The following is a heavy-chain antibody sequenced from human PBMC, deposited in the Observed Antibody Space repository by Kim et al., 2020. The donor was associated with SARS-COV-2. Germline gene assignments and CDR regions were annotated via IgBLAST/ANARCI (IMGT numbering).Heavy chain of an antibody. V-gene: IGHV3-48*02. J-gene: IGHJ6*02. D-gene: IGHD3-10*01. Sequence: GGSLRLSCTVSGFNFNSYSMNWVRQAPGKGLEWVSYISSSSTVYYADSVRGRFTISRDNAKNSLFLQMNSLRDDDTAVYYCARCPLSMTMVRGMITTTLFDYYNMDAWGQGTTVTVSS. CDR3: ARCPLSMTMVRGMITTTLFDYYNMDA. CDR1: GFNFNSYS. CDR2: ISSSSTV.